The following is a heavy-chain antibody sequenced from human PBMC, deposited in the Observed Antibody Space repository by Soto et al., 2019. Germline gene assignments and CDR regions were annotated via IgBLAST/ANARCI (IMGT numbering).Heavy chain of an antibody. Sequence: QVQLVQSGAEVKKPGSSVKVSCKASGGIFSTYAISWLRQAPGQALEWAGGSIPLFGTPNYAQRFQGRVTITADESTSTAYMEPSRLRSEDTAVYYCARDRDDYGSGNYYNRIDFWGQGTLVTVSS. J-gene: IGHJ4*02. CDR3: ARDRDDYGSGNYYNRIDF. CDR2: SIPLFGTP. V-gene: IGHV1-69*01. CDR1: GGIFSTYA. D-gene: IGHD3-10*01.